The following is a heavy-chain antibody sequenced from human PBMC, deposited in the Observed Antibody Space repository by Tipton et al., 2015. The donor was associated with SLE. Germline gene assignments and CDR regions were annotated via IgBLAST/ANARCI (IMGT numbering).Heavy chain of an antibody. V-gene: IGHV4-59*08. D-gene: IGHD5-12*01. CDR3: AGVDRGPRYFDL. Sequence: TLSLTCTVSGASVSSHYWNWIRQTPGKGLEWIGYIHYNRDTNYHPSLKSRVSMSVDTSKNQFSLRLSSVTAADTAVYYCAGVDRGPRYFDLWGRGTLVTVSS. CDR1: GASVSSHY. J-gene: IGHJ2*01. CDR2: IHYNRDT.